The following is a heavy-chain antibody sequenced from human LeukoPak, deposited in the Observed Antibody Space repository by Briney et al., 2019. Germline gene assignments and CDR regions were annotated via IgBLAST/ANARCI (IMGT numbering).Heavy chain of an antibody. CDR3: ARDAPIALGASSGPY. V-gene: IGHV1-2*02. CDR2: INPNSGVT. D-gene: IGHD3-22*01. J-gene: IGHJ4*02. Sequence: ASVKVSCKASGYTFTDNFVHWVRQAPGQGLEWMGWINPNSGVTKYAQKFQDRVTMTRDTSISTAYMELSRLRSDDTAVYYCARDAPIALGASSGPYWGQGTLVTVSA. CDR1: GYTFTDNF.